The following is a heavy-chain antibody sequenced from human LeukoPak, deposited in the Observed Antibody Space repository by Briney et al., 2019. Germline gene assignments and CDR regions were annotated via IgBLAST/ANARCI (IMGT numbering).Heavy chain of an antibody. V-gene: IGHV3-48*03. J-gene: IGHJ3*02. CDR2: ISSSDGTT. Sequence: PGGSLRLSCEASGFSFSSYNMDWVRQAPGKGLEWVSYISSSDGTTYYADSVKGRFTIYRDNAKNSLSLQMNSLSAEDTAVYYCVRELVPQSINSGYDSFHIWGQGTMVTVSS. D-gene: IGHD5-12*01. CDR1: GFSFSSYN. CDR3: VRELVPQSINSGYDSFHI.